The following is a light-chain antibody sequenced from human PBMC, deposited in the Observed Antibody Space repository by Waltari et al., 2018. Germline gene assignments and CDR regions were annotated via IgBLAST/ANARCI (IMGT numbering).Light chain of an antibody. CDR1: NFNIGSNS. J-gene: IGLJ1*01. CDR3: ATWEGSQRV. CDR2: YNE. Sequence: QSVVTQPPSASGTPGQRVTISCSGSNFNIGSNSVYWFQQLPVAAPKLLMYYNEQRPAGVPDRFSASTAGTSDSLAISALQSGDEADYYCATWEGSQRVFGTGTKVTVL. V-gene: IGLV1-44*01.